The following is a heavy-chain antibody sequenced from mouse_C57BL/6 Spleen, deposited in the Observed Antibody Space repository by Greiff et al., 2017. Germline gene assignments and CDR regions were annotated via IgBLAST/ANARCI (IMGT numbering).Heavy chain of an antibody. CDR1: GYSFTDYN. Sequence: EVQLQQSGPELVKPGASVKISCKASGYSFTDYNMNWVKQSNGKSLEWIGVINPNYGTTSYNQKFKGKATLTVDQSSSTAYMQLKSLTSEASAVYYCAREGTVVAPRGAMDYWGQGTSVTVSS. CDR2: INPNYGTT. J-gene: IGHJ4*01. D-gene: IGHD1-1*01. V-gene: IGHV1-39*01. CDR3: AREGTVVAPRGAMDY.